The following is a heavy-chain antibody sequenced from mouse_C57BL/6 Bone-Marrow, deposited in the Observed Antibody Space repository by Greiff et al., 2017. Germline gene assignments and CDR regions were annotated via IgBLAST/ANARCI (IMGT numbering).Heavy chain of an antibody. CDR3: TRCLGRSFDV. Sequence: VMLVESGAELMKPGASVPLSCKATGYTFPGYWLAWVKQRPGHGLEWIGALLPGSGSTNYNEKFKGTATFTADTSSNTAYMQRSSLTTEDSALYYGTRCLGRSFDVWGTGTTGTVSA. CDR2: LLPGSGST. V-gene: IGHV1-9*01. J-gene: IGHJ1*03. D-gene: IGHD4-1*01. CDR1: GYTFPGYW.